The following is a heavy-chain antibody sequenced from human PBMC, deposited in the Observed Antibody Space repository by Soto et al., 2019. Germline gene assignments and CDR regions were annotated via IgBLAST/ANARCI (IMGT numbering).Heavy chain of an antibody. CDR3: ASDVWSRASGPPDS. J-gene: IGHJ4*02. Sequence: GGSLRLSCASSGFSFGDYGMHWVRQAPGKVLEWVTGISWNRGTIGYADSVKGRFTTSRYNAKNSLYLQMNSLRAEDPALYYCASDVWSRASGPPDSWGQGTLVTVSS. CDR1: GFSFGDYG. V-gene: IGHV3-9*01. CDR2: ISWNRGTI. D-gene: IGHD3-10*01.